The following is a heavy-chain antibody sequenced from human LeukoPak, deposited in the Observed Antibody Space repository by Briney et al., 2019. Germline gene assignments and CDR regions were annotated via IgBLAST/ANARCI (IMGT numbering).Heavy chain of an antibody. V-gene: IGHV3-7*02. CDR3: ARVGSGWYPYY. Sequence: GGSLRLSCSASGFTFSSYAMNWVRQAPGKGLEWVAMIKQGGSEKYYVDSVKGRFTISRDNAKNSLYLQMDSLRAEDTAVYYCARVGSGWYPYYWGQGTLVTVSS. D-gene: IGHD6-19*01. CDR2: IKQGGSEK. J-gene: IGHJ4*02. CDR1: GFTFSSYA.